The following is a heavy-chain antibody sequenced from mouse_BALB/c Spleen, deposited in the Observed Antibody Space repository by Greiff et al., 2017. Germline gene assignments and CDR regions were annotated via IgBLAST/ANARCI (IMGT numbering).Heavy chain of an antibody. V-gene: IGHV1-39*01. J-gene: IGHJ1*01. Sequence: EVKLMESGPELEKPGASVKISCKASGYSFTGYNMNWVKQSNGKSLEWIGNIDPYYGGTSYNQKFKGKATLTVDKSSSTAYMQLKSLTSEDSAVYYCARSSTGYWYFDVWGAGTTVTVSS. D-gene: IGHD1-1*01. CDR2: IDPYYGGT. CDR3: ARSSTGYWYFDV. CDR1: GYSFTGYN.